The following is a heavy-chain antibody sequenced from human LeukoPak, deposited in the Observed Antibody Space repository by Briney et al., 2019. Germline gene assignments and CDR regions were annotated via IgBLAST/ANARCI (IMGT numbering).Heavy chain of an antibody. CDR2: INHSGST. Sequence: SETLSLTCAVYGGSFSGYYWSWIRQPPGKGLEWIGEINHSGSTNYNPSLKSRVTISVDTSKNQFPLKLSSVTAADTAVYYCARAYVEMATIFSTFDYWGQGTLVTVSS. V-gene: IGHV4-34*01. CDR1: GGSFSGYY. J-gene: IGHJ4*02. D-gene: IGHD5-24*01. CDR3: ARAYVEMATIFSTFDY.